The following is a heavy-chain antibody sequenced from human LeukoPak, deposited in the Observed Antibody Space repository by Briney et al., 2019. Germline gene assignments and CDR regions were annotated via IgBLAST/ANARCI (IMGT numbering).Heavy chain of an antibody. V-gene: IGHV4-59*01. J-gene: IGHJ3*02. Sequence: SETLSLTCSVSGGSINSYYWSWIRQPPGKGLECIGYIHYTGSTNYNPSLKSRVTISVDTSKNQFSLKLSSVTAADTAVYYCARDKGKYYDFWSGTRNHDAFDIWGQGTMVTVSS. CDR3: ARDKGKYYDFWSGTRNHDAFDI. D-gene: IGHD3-3*01. CDR2: IHYTGST. CDR1: GGSINSYY.